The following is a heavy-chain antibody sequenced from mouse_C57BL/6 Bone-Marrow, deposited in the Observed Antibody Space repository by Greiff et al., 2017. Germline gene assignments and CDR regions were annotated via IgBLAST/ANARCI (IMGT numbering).Heavy chain of an antibody. CDR2: INPNNGGT. CDR1: GYTFTDYN. Sequence: VQLQQSGPELVKPGASVKIPCKASGYTFTDYNMDWVKQSHGKSLEWIGDINPNNGGTIYNQKFKGKATLTVDKSSSTAYMELRSLTSEDTAVYYCARLSKIYYGNYETFDYWGQGTTLTVSS. J-gene: IGHJ2*01. D-gene: IGHD2-1*01. CDR3: ARLSKIYYGNYETFDY. V-gene: IGHV1-18*01.